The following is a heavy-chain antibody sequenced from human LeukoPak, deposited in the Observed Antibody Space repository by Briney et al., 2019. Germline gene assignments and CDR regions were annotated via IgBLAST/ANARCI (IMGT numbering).Heavy chain of an antibody. CDR1: GGSISGFH. Sequence: KASETLSLTCTVSGGSISGFHWNWIRQPPGKGLEWIGYIYYSGRTDSNPSLKSRVTVSVDTSKNQFNLRLTSVTAADTAMYYCARRNDFDIWGPGTMVTVSS. CDR3: ARRNDFDI. V-gene: IGHV4-59*08. J-gene: IGHJ3*02. CDR2: IYYSGRT.